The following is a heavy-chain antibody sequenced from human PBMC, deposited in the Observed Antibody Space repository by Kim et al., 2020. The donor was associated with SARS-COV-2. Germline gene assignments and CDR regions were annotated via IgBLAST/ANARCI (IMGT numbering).Heavy chain of an antibody. CDR1: GVSVSSIHW. CDR2: IYNGGRT. V-gene: IGHV4-4*02. D-gene: IGHD3-16*01. Sequence: SETLSLTCAVSGVSVSSIHWWCCVRQPPGKGLEGIGEIYNGGRTNYNASLKSRFTISIDKSKNQISLTLGSVTAADTAVYYCARERDTFGDTAAFDYWGQGTLVTVSS. J-gene: IGHJ4*02. CDR3: ARERDTFGDTAAFDY.